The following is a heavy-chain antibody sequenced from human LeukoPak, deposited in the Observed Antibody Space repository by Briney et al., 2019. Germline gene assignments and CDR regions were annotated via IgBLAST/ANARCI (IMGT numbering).Heavy chain of an antibody. Sequence: GGSLRLSCAASGFTFSSYAMSWVRQAPGKGLEWVANIKQDGSEKYYVDSVKGRLTISRDNAKNSLYLQMNSLRAEDTAVYYCARETYYYDSSGYYFDYWGQGTLVTVSS. CDR1: GFTFSSYA. J-gene: IGHJ4*02. CDR2: IKQDGSEK. CDR3: ARETYYYDSSGYYFDY. V-gene: IGHV3-7*01. D-gene: IGHD3-22*01.